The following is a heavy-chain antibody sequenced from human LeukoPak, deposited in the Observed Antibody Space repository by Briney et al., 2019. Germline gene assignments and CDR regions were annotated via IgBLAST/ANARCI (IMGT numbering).Heavy chain of an antibody. CDR2: IYRSGST. CDR1: GYSICSGYY. CDR3: ARGDYYYDNSATY. J-gene: IGHJ4*02. D-gene: IGHD3-22*01. V-gene: IGHV4-38-2*01. Sequence: SETLSLTCAVSGYSICSGYYWGWTRQPPGKGLEWIGSIYRSGSTYYNPSLKSRVTISVDTSKNQFSLNLNSVTAADTAVYYCARGDYYYDNSATYWGQGTQVTVSS.